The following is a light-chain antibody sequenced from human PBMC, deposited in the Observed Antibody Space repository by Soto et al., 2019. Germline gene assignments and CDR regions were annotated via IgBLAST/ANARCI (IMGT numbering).Light chain of an antibody. V-gene: IGKV1-39*01. CDR1: QSISSY. CDR2: AAS. CDR3: QQSYSTPLT. J-gene: IGKJ4*01. Sequence: DIHMTQSPSSLSASVLDIVTITCRASQSISSYLNWYQQKPGKAPKLPIYAASSLQSGVPSRFSGSGSGTDFTLTISSLQPEDFATYYCQQSYSTPLTFGGGTRWIS.